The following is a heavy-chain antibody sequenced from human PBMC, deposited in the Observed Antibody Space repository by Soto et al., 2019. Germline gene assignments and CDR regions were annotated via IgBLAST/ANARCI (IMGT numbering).Heavy chain of an antibody. CDR1: GYTFTSYG. J-gene: IGHJ3*02. D-gene: IGHD3-22*01. V-gene: IGHV1-18*01. CDR3: ARFADSSGYHDAFDI. CDR2: ISAYNGNT. Sequence: GASVKVSCKASGYTFTSYGISWVRQAPGQGLEWMGWISAYNGNTNYAQKLQGRVTMTTDTSTSTAYMELRSLRSDDTAVYYCARFADSSGYHDAFDIWGQRTMVTVSS.